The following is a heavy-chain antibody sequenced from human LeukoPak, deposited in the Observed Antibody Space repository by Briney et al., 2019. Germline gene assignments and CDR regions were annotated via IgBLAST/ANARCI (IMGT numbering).Heavy chain of an antibody. J-gene: IGHJ5*02. CDR1: GYTSTSYG. V-gene: IGHV1-18*01. D-gene: IGHD2-15*01. CDR3: ARDQVVVVGAKFDP. CDR2: ISAYNGNT. Sequence: ASVKVSCKASGYTSTSYGISWMRQAPGQGLEWMGWISAYNGNTNYAQKLQGRVTMTTDTSTRTVYMELRSLRSDDTAVYYCARDQVVVVGAKFDPWGQGTLVTVSS.